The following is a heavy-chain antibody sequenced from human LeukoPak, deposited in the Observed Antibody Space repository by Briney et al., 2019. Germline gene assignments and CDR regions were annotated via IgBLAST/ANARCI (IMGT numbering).Heavy chain of an antibody. CDR1: GGTLSSYG. Sequence: GASVKVSCKASGGTLSSYGISWVRQAPGQGLEWMGWISAYNGNTNYAQKLQGRVTMTTDTSTSTAYMELRSLRSDDTAVYYCARASRMFLGGGSTTWVGAFDIWGQGTMVTVSS. V-gene: IGHV1-18*01. CDR2: ISAYNGNT. D-gene: IGHD2-2*01. J-gene: IGHJ3*02. CDR3: ARASRMFLGGGSTTWVGAFDI.